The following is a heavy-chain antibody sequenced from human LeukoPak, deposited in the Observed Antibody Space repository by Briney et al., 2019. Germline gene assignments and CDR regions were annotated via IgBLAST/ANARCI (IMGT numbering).Heavy chain of an antibody. CDR2: INAANGST. V-gene: IGHV1-3*01. CDR1: GYSFTDYA. CDR3: ATDRGYSGYDSASYYYGMDV. J-gene: IGHJ6*02. D-gene: IGHD5-12*01. Sequence: ASVKVSCKASGYSFTDYAMHWVRQAPGQRLEWMGWINAANGSTKYSQKFQGRVTITRDTSASRAYMELSSLRSEDTAVYYCATDRGYSGYDSASYYYGMDVWGQGTTVTVSS.